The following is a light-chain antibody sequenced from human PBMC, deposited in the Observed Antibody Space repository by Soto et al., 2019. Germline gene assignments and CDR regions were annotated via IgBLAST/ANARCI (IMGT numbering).Light chain of an antibody. CDR2: GAS. J-gene: IGKJ1*01. Sequence: EIVMTQSPAPLSVSPGERATLSCRASQSVSSNLAWYQQKPGQAPRLLIFGASTRATGIPARFSGSGSGTEFTLTISSLQSEDFAVYYCQHYNNWWTFGQGTKVDIK. CDR1: QSVSSN. V-gene: IGKV3-15*01. CDR3: QHYNNWWT.